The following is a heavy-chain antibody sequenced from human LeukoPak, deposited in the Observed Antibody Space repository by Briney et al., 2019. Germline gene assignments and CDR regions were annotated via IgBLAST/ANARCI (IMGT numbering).Heavy chain of an antibody. CDR3: ARGNSFDY. J-gene: IGHJ4*02. V-gene: IGHV3-66*01. Sequence: GRSLRLSCTASGFTFGDYAMSWVRQAPGKGLDWVSGIYSGGSTYYADSVKGRFTISRDNAKNTLYLQMNSLRVEDTAVYYCARGNSFDYWGQGTLVTVSS. CDR2: IYSGGST. CDR1: GFTFGDYA.